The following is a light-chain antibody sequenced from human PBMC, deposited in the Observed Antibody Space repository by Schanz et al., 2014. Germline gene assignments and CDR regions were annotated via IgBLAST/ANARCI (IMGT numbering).Light chain of an antibody. J-gene: IGLJ1*01. CDR2: EVS. Sequence: QSALTQPPSASGSPGQSVTISCTGTSSDVGGYNYVSWYQQHPGKAPKLMIYEVSQRPSGVPDRFSGSKSGNTASLTVSELQAEDEADYYCSSYAGSNNFCVFGTGTKLTVL. V-gene: IGLV2-8*01. CDR1: SSDVGGYNY. CDR3: SSYAGSNNFCV.